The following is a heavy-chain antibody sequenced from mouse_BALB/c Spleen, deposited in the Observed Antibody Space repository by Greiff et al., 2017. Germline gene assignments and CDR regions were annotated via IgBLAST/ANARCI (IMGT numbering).Heavy chain of an antibody. CDR2: INPSTGYT. J-gene: IGHJ4*01. CDR1: GYTFTSYW. V-gene: IGHV1-7*01. D-gene: IGHD2-4*01. Sequence: QVQLQQSGAELAKPGASVKMSCKASGYTFTSYWMHWVKQRPGQGLEWIGYINPSTGYTEYNQKFKDKATLTADKSSSTAYMQLSSLTSEDSAVYYCARGEDDYGGYAMDYWGQGTSVTVSS. CDR3: ARGEDDYGGYAMDY.